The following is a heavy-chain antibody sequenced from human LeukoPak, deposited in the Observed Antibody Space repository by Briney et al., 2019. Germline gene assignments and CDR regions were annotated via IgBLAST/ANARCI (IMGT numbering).Heavy chain of an antibody. Sequence: ASVKVSCKASGYTFTDYYMHWVRQAPGQGLESMGWINPSSGGTNYEQKFQGRVAMTSDTSISTAYIELSSVTAADTAVYYCARQGRIAAAGTVGIDYWGQGTLVT. V-gene: IGHV1-2*02. J-gene: IGHJ4*02. D-gene: IGHD6-13*01. CDR3: ARQGRIAAAGTVGIDY. CDR1: GYTFTDYY. CDR2: INPSSGGT.